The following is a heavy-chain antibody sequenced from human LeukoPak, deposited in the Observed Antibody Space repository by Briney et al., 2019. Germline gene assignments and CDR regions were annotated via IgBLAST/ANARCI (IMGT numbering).Heavy chain of an antibody. V-gene: IGHV3-11*01. J-gene: IGHJ4*02. CDR3: AKEGMYDFWSGYYVY. CDR2: ISSSGSTI. D-gene: IGHD3-3*01. CDR1: GFTFSDYY. Sequence: GGSLRLSCAASGFTFSDYYMSWIRQAPGKGLEWVSYISSSGSTIYYADSVKGRFTISRDNSKNTLYLQMNSLRAEDTAVYYCAKEGMYDFWSGYYVYWGQGTLVTVSS.